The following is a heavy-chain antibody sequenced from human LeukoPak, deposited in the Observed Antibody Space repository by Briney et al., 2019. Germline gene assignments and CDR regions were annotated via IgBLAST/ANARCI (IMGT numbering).Heavy chain of an antibody. D-gene: IGHD6-13*01. V-gene: IGHV3-23*01. CDR2: ISGSGGST. Sequence: GGSLRLSCAASGFTFSSYAMSWVRQAPGKGLEWVSAISGSGGSTYYADSVKGRFTISRDNSKNTLYLQMNSLRAEDTAVYYCAKGSLAAAGLDDYFDYWGQGTLVTVSS. CDR3: AKGSLAAAGLDDYFDY. J-gene: IGHJ4*02. CDR1: GFTFSSYA.